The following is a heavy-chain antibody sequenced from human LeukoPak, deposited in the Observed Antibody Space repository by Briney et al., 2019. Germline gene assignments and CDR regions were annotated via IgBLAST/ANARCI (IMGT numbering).Heavy chain of an antibody. CDR3: ARGRGATIPY. Sequence: PGGSLRLSCTASGFTFNKFALHWVRQAPGKGLEWVAIISYDEVKTFYSASVKGQFTISRDNSKNTLYLQMNNLGPEDTAIYYCARGRGATIPYWGQGTLVTVSS. CDR2: ISYDEVKT. J-gene: IGHJ4*02. V-gene: IGHV3-30-3*01. CDR1: GFTFNKFA. D-gene: IGHD5-12*01.